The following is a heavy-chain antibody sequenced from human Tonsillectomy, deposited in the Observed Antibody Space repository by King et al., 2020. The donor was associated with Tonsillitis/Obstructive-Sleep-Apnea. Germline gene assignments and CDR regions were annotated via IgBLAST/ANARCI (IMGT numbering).Heavy chain of an antibody. CDR3: ARCRYFDWDAFDN. J-gene: IGHJ3*02. CDR1: GFTFSSYE. D-gene: IGHD3-9*01. CDR2: ISSSGSTI. Sequence: QLVQSGGGLVQPGVSLRLSCAASGFTFSSYEMNWVRQAPGKGLEWLSYISSSGSTIYYADSVKGRFTISRDNAKNSMYLQMNSLRAEDTAVYYCARCRYFDWDAFDNWGQGTMVTVSS. V-gene: IGHV3-48*03.